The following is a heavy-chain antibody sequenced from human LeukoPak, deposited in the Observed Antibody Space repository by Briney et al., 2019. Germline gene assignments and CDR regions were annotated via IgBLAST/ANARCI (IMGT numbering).Heavy chain of an antibody. CDR1: GFTFSSYS. CDR2: LSASAITT. D-gene: IGHD6-19*01. CDR3: VKVNSAWSGGTYYFDY. Sequence: GGSLRLSCAASGFTFSSYSMSWVRQAPGKGLEWVSSLSASAITTYYAASVKGRFTISRDNSKNTLSLQMNSLRAEDTAVYYCVKVNSAWSGGTYYFDYWGQGTLVTVSS. J-gene: IGHJ4*02. V-gene: IGHV3-23*01.